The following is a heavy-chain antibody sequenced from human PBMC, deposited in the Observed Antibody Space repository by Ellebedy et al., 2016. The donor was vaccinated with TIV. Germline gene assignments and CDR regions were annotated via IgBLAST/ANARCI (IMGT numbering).Heavy chain of an antibody. D-gene: IGHD3-10*01. Sequence: SVKVSXKASGGTFSSYAISWVRQAPGQGLEWMGGIIPIFGTANYAQKFQGRVTITADESTSTAYMELSSLRSEDTAVYYCARDRDYYGSGSYTVWGQGTTVTVSS. CDR2: IIPIFGTA. CDR1: GGTFSSYA. CDR3: ARDRDYYGSGSYTV. J-gene: IGHJ6*02. V-gene: IGHV1-69*13.